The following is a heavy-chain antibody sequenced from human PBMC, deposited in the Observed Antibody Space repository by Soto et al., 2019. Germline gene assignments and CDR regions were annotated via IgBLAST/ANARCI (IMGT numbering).Heavy chain of an antibody. J-gene: IGHJ3*01. CDR2: ISSNGGST. CDR1: GFIFSSYA. D-gene: IGHD3-22*01. Sequence: GGSLRLSCAASGFIFSSYAMHWVRQAPGKRLEYVSAISSNGGSTYYANSVKGRFTISRDNSKNTLYLQMGSLRAEDMAVYYCARDKASSYYYDSSGLWDWGQGTMVTVSS. V-gene: IGHV3-64*01. CDR3: ARDKASSYYYDSSGLWD.